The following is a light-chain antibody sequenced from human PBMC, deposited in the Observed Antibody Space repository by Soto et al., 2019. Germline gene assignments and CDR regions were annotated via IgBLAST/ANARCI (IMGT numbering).Light chain of an antibody. CDR2: WAS. Sequence: DIVMTQSPDSLAVSLGERATINCKSSQSVLYSSNNKNYLAWYQQKPGQPPKLLLYWASTRESGVPDRFSGSGSGTDFSLTISSLQAVDVAIYYLQPDYSTPLTFGGGTKVEIK. J-gene: IGKJ4*01. V-gene: IGKV4-1*01. CDR3: QPDYSTPLT. CDR1: QSVLYSSNNKNY.